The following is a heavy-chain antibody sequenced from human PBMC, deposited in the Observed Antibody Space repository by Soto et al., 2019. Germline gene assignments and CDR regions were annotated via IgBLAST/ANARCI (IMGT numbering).Heavy chain of an antibody. CDR2: IFYRGET. Sequence: QVQLEESGPGLVKPSETLSLICSVSGGTIGDYSWNWIRQPPGKGLGWIGYIFYRGETKYNPSHSLWRLVTISTSKNQVSLTLTSVTAADTAVYYCASGSNSNFEGPIVWGQGTLVTVSS. J-gene: IGHJ4*02. CDR1: GGTIGDYS. D-gene: IGHD4-4*01. V-gene: IGHV4-59*13. CDR3: ASGSNSNFEGPIV.